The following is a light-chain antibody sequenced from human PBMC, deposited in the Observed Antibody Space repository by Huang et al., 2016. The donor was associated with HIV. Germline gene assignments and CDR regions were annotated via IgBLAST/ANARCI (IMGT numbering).Light chain of an antibody. CDR2: DAS. CDR3: HQRSAWPHT. CDR1: QSINNF. J-gene: IGKJ2*01. V-gene: IGKV3-11*01. Sequence: EIVFTQSPATLSLSPGERVTLACRASQSINNFLAWYQQKPGQVPRLLIYDASNRATGNPARFSGGGSGTDFTLTISSLEREDFAVYYCHQRSAWPHTFGQGTKLEIK.